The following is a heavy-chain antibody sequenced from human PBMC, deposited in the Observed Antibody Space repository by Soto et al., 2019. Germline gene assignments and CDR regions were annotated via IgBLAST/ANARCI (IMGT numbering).Heavy chain of an antibody. CDR3: AMEDNFGTPPPQDV. V-gene: IGHV1-18*01. CDR1: GYIFVNYG. Sequence: QVQLVQSGDEVRKPGSSVKVSCKASGYIFVNYGIAWVRQAPGQGLEWMGWISPYSGNTYYASKVQGRLTMTTDTSRRTAYMALGSLTSDDTAVYYCAMEDNFGTPPPQDVWGQGTTFTVSS. D-gene: IGHD1-1*01. J-gene: IGHJ6*02. CDR2: ISPYSGNT.